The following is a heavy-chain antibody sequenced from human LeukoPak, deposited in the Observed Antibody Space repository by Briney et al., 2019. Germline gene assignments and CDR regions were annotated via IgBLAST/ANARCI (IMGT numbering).Heavy chain of an antibody. CDR1: GFTFSDFA. V-gene: IGHV3-64D*09. CDR2: ISRTGNTT. CDR3: TTDDTAMVYDAFDI. J-gene: IGHJ3*02. Sequence: GGSLRLSCSASGFTFSDFAMHWVRQAPGKGLEYVSTISRTGNTTDYADPLKGRSIISRDISKNTLYLQVGSLRAEDTAVYYCTTDDTAMVYDAFDIWGQGTMVTVSS. D-gene: IGHD5-18*01.